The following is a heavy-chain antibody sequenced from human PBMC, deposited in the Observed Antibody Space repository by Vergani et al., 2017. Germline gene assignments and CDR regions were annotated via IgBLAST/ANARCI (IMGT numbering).Heavy chain of an antibody. CDR1: VFLFLNAF. V-gene: IGHV3-15*07. D-gene: IGHD2-21*01. CDR2: LTSTFYRWTT. CDR3: TTDPRYCGDGSCYWIRDNNYYGMDV. Sequence: EVQLVESGGGIVKPGVSLLLSFFSSVFLFLNAFLPFFLLPPVQVLELFFLLTSTFYRWTTDSAAAVKGSFTISRDASKNTLFLQMNGLKTEDIGVYYCTTDPRYCGDGSCYWIRDNNYYGMDVWGQGTTVNVYS. J-gene: IGHJ6*01.